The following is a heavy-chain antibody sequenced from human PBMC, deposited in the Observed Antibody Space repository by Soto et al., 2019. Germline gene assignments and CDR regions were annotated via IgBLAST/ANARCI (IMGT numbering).Heavy chain of an antibody. V-gene: IGHV3-23*01. CDR3: TKASSDRHHMDV. J-gene: IGHJ6*02. Sequence: PGGSLRLSCATSGFTFSNFVMRCVRQTPGKGLEWVSTITSTGGDTYYTDSVKGRFTISRDNSKNTLYLQMSSLRAEDTALYYCTKASSDRHHMDVWGQGTTVTVSS. CDR2: ITSTGGDT. CDR1: GFTFSNFV.